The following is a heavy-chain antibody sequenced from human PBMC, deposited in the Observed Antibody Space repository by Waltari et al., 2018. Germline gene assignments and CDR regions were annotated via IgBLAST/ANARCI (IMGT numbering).Heavy chain of an antibody. CDR1: GYSISSGYY. CDR2: IYHSGST. D-gene: IGHD3-22*01. CDR3: ARVPKGDTYYYDSSGYYYFDY. J-gene: IGHJ4*02. V-gene: IGHV4-38-2*02. Sequence: QVQLQESGPGLVKPSETLSLTCTVSGYSISSGYYWGWIRQPPGKGLEWIGSIYHSGSTYYNPSLKSRVTISVDTSKNQFSLKLSSVTAADTAVYYCARVPKGDTYYYDSSGYYYFDYWGQGTLVTVSS.